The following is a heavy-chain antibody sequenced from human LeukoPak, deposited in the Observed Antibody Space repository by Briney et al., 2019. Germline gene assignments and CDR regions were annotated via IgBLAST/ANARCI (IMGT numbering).Heavy chain of an antibody. CDR1: GGSISSSSYY. D-gene: IGHD3-9*01. J-gene: IGHJ3*02. V-gene: IGHV4-39*01. CDR2: IYYSGST. CDR3: ARHVLLRYFDWLPGHDAFDI. Sequence: SETLSLTCTVSGGSISSSSYYWGWIRQHPGKGLEWIGSIYYSGSTYYNPSLKSRVTISVDTSKNQFSLKLSSVTAADTAVYYCARHVLLRYFDWLPGHDAFDIWGQGTMVTVSS.